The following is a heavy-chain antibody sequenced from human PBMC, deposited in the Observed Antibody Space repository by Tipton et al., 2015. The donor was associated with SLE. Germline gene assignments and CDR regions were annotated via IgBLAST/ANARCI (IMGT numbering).Heavy chain of an antibody. CDR2: ISYDGSTK. Sequence: SLRLSCAASGFTFSSYGMHWVRQAPGKGLEWVAVISYDGSTKYYADSVKGRFTISRDNAKNSLYLQMNSLRAEDTAVYYCARELYGYAFDIWGQGTMVTVSS. CDR1: GFTFSSYG. J-gene: IGHJ3*02. CDR3: ARELYGYAFDI. V-gene: IGHV3-30-3*01. D-gene: IGHD2-15*01.